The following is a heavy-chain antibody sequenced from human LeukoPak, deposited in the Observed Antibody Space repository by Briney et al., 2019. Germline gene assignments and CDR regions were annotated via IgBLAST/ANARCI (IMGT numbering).Heavy chain of an antibody. CDR1: GASIRSYY. Sequence: KPSETLSLTCTVSGASIRSYYWSWIRQPAGKGLEWIGRIYTSGSTNYNPSLKSRVTMSVDTSKNQFSLKLSSVTAADTAVYYCARDYRGRYCSGGSCYVDWFDPWGQGTLVTVSS. V-gene: IGHV4-4*07. CDR2: IYTSGST. D-gene: IGHD2-15*01. J-gene: IGHJ5*02. CDR3: ARDYRGRYCSGGSCYVDWFDP.